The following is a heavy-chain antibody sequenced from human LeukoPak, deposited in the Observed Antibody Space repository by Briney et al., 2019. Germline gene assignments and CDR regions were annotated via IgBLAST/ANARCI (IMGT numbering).Heavy chain of an antibody. V-gene: IGHV3-23*01. CDR1: GFTFSSYA. J-gene: IGHJ4*02. Sequence: PGGSLRLSCAASGFTFSSYAMSWVRQAPGKGLEWVSAISGSGGSTYYADSVKGRFTISRDNSKNTLYLSMNSLRAEDTAVYYCARGGGYSSLDFDYWGQGTLVTVSS. D-gene: IGHD5-18*01. CDR2: ISGSGGST. CDR3: ARGGGYSSLDFDY.